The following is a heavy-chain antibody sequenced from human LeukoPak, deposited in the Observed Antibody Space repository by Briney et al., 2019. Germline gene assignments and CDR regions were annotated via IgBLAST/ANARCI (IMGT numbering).Heavy chain of an antibody. J-gene: IGHJ4*02. CDR2: IYYSGNT. D-gene: IGHD1-1*01. CDR1: GGSISSSSYY. CDR3: ARAYAGYASRFDY. Sequence: TSETLSLTCSVSGGSISSSSYYWGWIRQPPGKGLEWIGSIYYSGNTYNNPSLKSRVTESVDTSKNQFSLKLSSVIEADTAVYYCARAYAGYASRFDYWGQGILVTVSS. V-gene: IGHV4-39*07.